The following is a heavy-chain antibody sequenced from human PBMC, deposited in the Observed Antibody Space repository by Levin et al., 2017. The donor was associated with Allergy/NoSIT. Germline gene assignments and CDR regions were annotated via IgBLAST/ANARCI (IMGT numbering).Heavy chain of an antibody. V-gene: IGHV3-23*01. D-gene: IGHD1-26*01. CDR1: GFTFTSYT. CDR3: AKGVSSGSPYRAFDM. CDR2: LRYSGDTT. J-gene: IGHJ3*02. Sequence: WASVKVSCAASGFTFTSYTMTWVRQAPGRGLEWVSTLRYSGDTTHYADSVKGRFTISRDGSRDTLFLQMNSLRPEDTAVYYCAKGVSSGSPYRAFDMWGQGTMVTVSS.